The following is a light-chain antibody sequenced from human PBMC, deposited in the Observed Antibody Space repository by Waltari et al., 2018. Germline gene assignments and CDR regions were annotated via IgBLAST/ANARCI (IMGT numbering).Light chain of an antibody. CDR2: WAS. CDR3: QQYYSIPWT. V-gene: IGKV4-1*01. CDR1: QNLLYTSNNKNS. J-gene: IGKJ1*01. Sequence: DIVMTQSPDSLAVSLGERATLNCKSSQNLLYTSNNKNSLAWYQQKPGQPPKLLIYWASTGQSGVPARFGGSGSGTDFTLTISSLQAEDVALYYCQQYYSIPWTFGQGTKVEIK.